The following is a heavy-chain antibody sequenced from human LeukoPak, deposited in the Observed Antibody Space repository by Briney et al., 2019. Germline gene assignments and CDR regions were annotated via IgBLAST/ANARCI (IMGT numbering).Heavy chain of an antibody. J-gene: IGHJ3*02. Sequence: SETLSLTCGVYGGSFSGFYWSWIRQPPGKGLEWIGEINHSGSTNYNPSLKCRVTMSVDTSKNQISLKLNSVTAADTAVYYCARGGSSSYPCDAFDIWGRGTMVTVSS. CDR2: INHSGST. V-gene: IGHV4-34*01. CDR1: GGSFSGFY. D-gene: IGHD6-6*01. CDR3: ARGGSSSYPCDAFDI.